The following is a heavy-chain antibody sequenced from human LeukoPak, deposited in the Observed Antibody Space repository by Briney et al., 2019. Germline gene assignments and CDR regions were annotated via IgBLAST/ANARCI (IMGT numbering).Heavy chain of an antibody. CDR2: MNPNSGNT. J-gene: IGHJ4*02. D-gene: IGHD6-13*01. CDR3: VRAPIAAAGQNFDY. Sequence: ASVKVSCKASGYTFTSYDINWVRQATGQGLEWMGWMNPNSGNTGYAQKFQGRVTMTRNTSISTAYMELSSLRSEDTAVYYCVRAPIAAAGQNFDYWGQGTLVTVSS. CDR1: GYTFTSYD. V-gene: IGHV1-8*01.